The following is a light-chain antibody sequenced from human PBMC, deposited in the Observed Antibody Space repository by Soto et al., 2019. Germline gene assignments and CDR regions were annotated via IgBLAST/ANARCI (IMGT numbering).Light chain of an antibody. CDR1: QSISDT. Sequence: EIVMTQSPATLSVSPGGRATLSCRASQSISDTLAWYQQKPGQAPRLLIHGASTRAPGFPARFSGSGYGKDFTLTISSLQSEDFAVYYCQQYNNWPWTFGQGTKVEIK. V-gene: IGKV3-15*01. J-gene: IGKJ1*01. CDR3: QQYNNWPWT. CDR2: GAS.